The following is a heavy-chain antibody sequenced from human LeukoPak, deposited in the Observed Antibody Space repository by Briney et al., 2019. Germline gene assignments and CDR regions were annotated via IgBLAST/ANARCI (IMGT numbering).Heavy chain of an antibody. CDR2: ISYDGSNK. Sequence: LEXXAVISYDGSNKYYADSVKGRFTISRDNSKNTLYLQMNSLRAEDTAVYYCARSGYYYDSSGFPSYWGQGTLVTVSS. V-gene: IGHV3-30*01. J-gene: IGHJ4*02. D-gene: IGHD3-22*01. CDR3: ARSGYYYDSSGFPSY.